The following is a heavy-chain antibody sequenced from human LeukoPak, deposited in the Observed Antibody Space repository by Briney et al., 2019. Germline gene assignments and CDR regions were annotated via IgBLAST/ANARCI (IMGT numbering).Heavy chain of an antibody. CDR1: GYTFTKYV. Sequence: ASVNVSCKSSGYTFTKYVITWVRQAPGQGLEWVGLIGAYNCNTNYARRLQDRVTMTRDTSTNTAYLELRSLGPDDTAVYYCARGYGDYVGGFDYWGQGTLVTVSS. CDR2: IGAYNCNT. CDR3: ARGYGDYVGGFDY. J-gene: IGHJ4*02. D-gene: IGHD4-17*01. V-gene: IGHV1-18*01.